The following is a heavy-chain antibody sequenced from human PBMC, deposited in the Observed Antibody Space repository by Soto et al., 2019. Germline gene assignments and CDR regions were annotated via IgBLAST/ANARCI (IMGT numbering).Heavy chain of an antibody. V-gene: IGHV4-39*01. D-gene: IGHD3-22*01. J-gene: IGHJ4*02. Sequence: QVQLQESGPGLVKPSETLSLTCTVSGDSISSSTYYWGWIRQSPGKGLEWIGSMFYSGNTYYNPSLKSRVPLSIDTSKNQFSLKLNSVTAADTAVYYCVSPEGYYDSSGYTLDYWGQGTLVTVSS. CDR1: GDSISSSTYY. CDR2: MFYSGNT. CDR3: VSPEGYYDSSGYTLDY.